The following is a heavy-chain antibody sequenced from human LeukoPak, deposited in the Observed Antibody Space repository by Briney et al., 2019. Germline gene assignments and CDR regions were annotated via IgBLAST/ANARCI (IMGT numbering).Heavy chain of an antibody. CDR1: GFTFSSYG. J-gene: IGHJ4*02. CDR3: AKDRWRVTAAGFFYYFDY. V-gene: IGHV3-30*02. Sequence: PGGSLRLSCAASGFTFSSYGMHWVRQAPGKGLEWVAFIRYDGSNKYYADSVKGRFTISRDNPKNTLYLQMNSLRAEDTAVYYCAKDRWRVTAAGFFYYFDYWGQGTLVTVSS. D-gene: IGHD6-13*01. CDR2: IRYDGSNK.